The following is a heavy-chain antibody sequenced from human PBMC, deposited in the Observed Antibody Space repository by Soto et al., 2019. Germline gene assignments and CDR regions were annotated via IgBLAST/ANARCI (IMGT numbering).Heavy chain of an antibody. CDR1: GFTFSAYA. CDR2: ISGSGDAT. Sequence: GGSMRLSCAASGFTFSAYAMSWVRQAPGKGLEWVSVISGSGDATYYADSVKGRFTISRDNSKNTLYLQMNSLRAGDTAVYYCARQDYNTTWYLNWWGQGTLVTVSS. CDR3: ARQDYNTTWYLNW. D-gene: IGHD6-13*01. V-gene: IGHV3-23*01. J-gene: IGHJ4*02.